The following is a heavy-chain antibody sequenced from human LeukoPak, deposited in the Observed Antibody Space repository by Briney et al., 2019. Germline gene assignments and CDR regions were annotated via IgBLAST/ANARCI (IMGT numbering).Heavy chain of an antibody. D-gene: IGHD2-15*01. V-gene: IGHV4-4*07. CDR3: ARSVEGYCSGGSCYSYYYYMDV. J-gene: IGHJ6*03. CDR2: ISGSGTI. CDR1: GGSIHSY. Sequence: SETLSLTCTVSGGSIHSYWSWIRQPAGKGLEWIGRISGSGTITYNPALQSRLTISIDTSKNQFSLKLMSVTAADTAVYYCARSVEGYCSGGSCYSYYYYMDVWGKGTTVTVSS.